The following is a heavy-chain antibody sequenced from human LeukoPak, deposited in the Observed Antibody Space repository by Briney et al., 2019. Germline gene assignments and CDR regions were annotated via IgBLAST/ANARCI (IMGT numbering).Heavy chain of an antibody. J-gene: IGHJ6*02. CDR2: INPNSGGT. D-gene: IGHD3-3*01. CDR1: GYTFTGYY. V-gene: IGHV1-2*02. CDR3: ARGHGYYDFWSGLYGMDV. Sequence: ASVKVSCKASGYTFTGYYMHWVRQAPGQGLEWMGWINPNSGGTNYAQKFQGRVTMTRDTSISTAYMELSRLRSDDTAVYYCARGHGYYDFWSGLYGMDVWGQGTTVTVSS.